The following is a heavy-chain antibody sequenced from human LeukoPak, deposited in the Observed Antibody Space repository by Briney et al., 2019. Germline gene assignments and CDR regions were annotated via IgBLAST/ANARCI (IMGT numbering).Heavy chain of an antibody. CDR3: ARSDGYSYGYKFDY. J-gene: IGHJ4*02. V-gene: IGHV4-59*08. D-gene: IGHD5-18*01. CDR1: GGSISSYY. Sequence: SETLSLTCTVSGGSISSYYWSWIRQPPGKGLEWIGYIYYSGSTNYNPSLKSRVTISVDTSKNQFSLKVSSVTAADTAVYYCARSDGYSYGYKFDYWGQGTLVTVSS. CDR2: IYYSGST.